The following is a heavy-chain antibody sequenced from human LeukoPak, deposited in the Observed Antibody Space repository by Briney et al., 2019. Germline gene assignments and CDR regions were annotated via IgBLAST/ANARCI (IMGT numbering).Heavy chain of an antibody. Sequence: PGGSLRLSCAASGFTFSSYAMHWVRQAPGKGLEYVSAISSNGGSTYYANSVKGRFTISRDNAKNSLYLQMNSLRAEDTAVYYCARDDYGDLGYFDLWGRGTLVTVSS. D-gene: IGHD4-17*01. V-gene: IGHV3-64*01. CDR3: ARDDYGDLGYFDL. J-gene: IGHJ2*01. CDR2: ISSNGGST. CDR1: GFTFSSYA.